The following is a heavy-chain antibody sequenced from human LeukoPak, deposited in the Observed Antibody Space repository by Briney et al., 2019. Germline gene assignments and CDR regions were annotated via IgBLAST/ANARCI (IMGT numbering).Heavy chain of an antibody. J-gene: IGHJ6*04. CDR2: ISNSGHTT. D-gene: IGHD3-3*01. CDR1: GFSFSTYS. Sequence: GGSLRLSCAASGFSFSTYSMNWVRQAPGKGLEWISYISNSGHTTYYAESVKGRFTISRGNAWNSLYLQMNSLRGEDTAVYCCARRITISGLGYYMDVWGKGTTVIVSS. V-gene: IGHV3-48*01. CDR3: ARRITISGLGYYMDV.